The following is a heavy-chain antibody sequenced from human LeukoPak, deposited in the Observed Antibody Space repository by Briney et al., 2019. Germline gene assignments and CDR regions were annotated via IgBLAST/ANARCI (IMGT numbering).Heavy chain of an antibody. CDR2: ISYDGSNK. D-gene: IGHD2-21*02. CDR3: AKDIVVVTAINGAFDI. J-gene: IGHJ3*02. V-gene: IGHV3-30*18. Sequence: GGSLRLSCAASGFTFSSYGMPWVRQAPGKGLEWVAVISYDGSNKYYADSVKGRFTISRDNSKNTLYLQMNSLRAEDTAVYYCAKDIVVVTAINGAFDIWGQGTMVTVSS. CDR1: GFTFSSYG.